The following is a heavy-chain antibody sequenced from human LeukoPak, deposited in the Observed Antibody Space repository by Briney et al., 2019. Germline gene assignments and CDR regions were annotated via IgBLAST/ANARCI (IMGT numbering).Heavy chain of an antibody. CDR1: GFTFSDYY. V-gene: IGHV3-11*01. Sequence: GGSLRLSCAASGFTFSDYYMSWIRQAPGKGLEWVSYISSSGSTIYYADSVKGRFTISRDNAKNSLYLQMNSLRAEDTAVYYCATGDYCSGGSCPPTGTPFDYWGQGTLVTVSS. CDR2: ISSSGSTI. J-gene: IGHJ4*02. D-gene: IGHD2-15*01. CDR3: ATGDYCSGGSCPPTGTPFDY.